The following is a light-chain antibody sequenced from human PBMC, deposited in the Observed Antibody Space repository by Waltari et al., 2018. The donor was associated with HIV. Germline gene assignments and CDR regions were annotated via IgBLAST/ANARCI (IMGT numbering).Light chain of an antibody. J-gene: IGLJ2*01. Sequence: QSVLTPPPSASGTPGQSVTISCSGNSSNIESNFVSWYQQVPGAAPKLLIYNSDQRPSGVPDRFSGSKSGSSASLAISGLRSEDEADYYCAAWDDSLGDGFFGGGTKLTVL. CDR2: NSD. CDR3: AAWDDSLGDGF. CDR1: SSNIESNF. V-gene: IGLV1-47*02.